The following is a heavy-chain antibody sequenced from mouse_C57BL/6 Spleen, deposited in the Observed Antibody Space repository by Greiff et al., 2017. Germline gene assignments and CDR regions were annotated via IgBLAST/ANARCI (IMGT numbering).Heavy chain of an antibody. CDR2: ISSGSSTI. D-gene: IGHD1-1*01. J-gene: IGHJ2*01. V-gene: IGHV5-17*01. Sequence: EVQRVESGGGLVKPGGSLKLSCAASGFTFSDYGMHWVRQAPEKGLEWVAYISSGSSTIYYADTVKGRFTISRDNAKNTLFLQMTSLRSEDTAMYYCARSARGYGSSYFDYWGQGTTLTVSS. CDR3: ARSARGYGSSYFDY. CDR1: GFTFSDYG.